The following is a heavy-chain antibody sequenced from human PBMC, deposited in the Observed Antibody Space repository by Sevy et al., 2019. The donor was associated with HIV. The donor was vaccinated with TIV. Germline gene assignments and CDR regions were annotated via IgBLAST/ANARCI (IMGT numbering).Heavy chain of an antibody. Sequence: GESLKISCAASGFTFSSYAMHWVRQAPGKGLEWVAVISYDGSNKYYADSVKGRFTISRDNSKNTLYLQMNSLRAEDTAVYYCATGTYDFWSGYSRGDYWGQGTLVTVSS. CDR3: ATGTYDFWSGYSRGDY. CDR2: ISYDGSNK. V-gene: IGHV3-30-3*01. D-gene: IGHD3-3*01. CDR1: GFTFSSYA. J-gene: IGHJ4*02.